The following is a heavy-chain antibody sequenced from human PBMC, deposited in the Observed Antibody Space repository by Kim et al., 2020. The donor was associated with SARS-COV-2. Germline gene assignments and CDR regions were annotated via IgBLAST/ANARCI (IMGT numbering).Heavy chain of an antibody. D-gene: IGHD3-10*01. J-gene: IGHJ6*02. V-gene: IGHV3-21*01. CDR2: YI. Sequence: YIYYADSVKGRFTISRDNAKNSLYLQMNSLRAEDTAVYYCARDRAHGMDVWGQGTTVTVSS. CDR3: ARDRAHGMDV.